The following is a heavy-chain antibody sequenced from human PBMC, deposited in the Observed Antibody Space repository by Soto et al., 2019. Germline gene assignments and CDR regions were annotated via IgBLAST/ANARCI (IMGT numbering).Heavy chain of an antibody. CDR3: ARDVRYVDL. CDR2: IKRTGCTK. J-gene: IGHJ5*02. CDR1: GFTFSTYW. Sequence: PGGSLILSCAASGFTFSTYWMNWVRQAPGTGLEWVAYIKRTGCTKYYADSVKGRFTISRDNAKNSLYLQMNSLTDEDTAVYYCARDVRYVDLWGQGTLVTVSS. D-gene: IGHD2-2*01. V-gene: IGHV3-7*01.